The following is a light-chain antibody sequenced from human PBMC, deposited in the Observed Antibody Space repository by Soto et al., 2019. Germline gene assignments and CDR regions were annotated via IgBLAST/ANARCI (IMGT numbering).Light chain of an antibody. Sequence: EIVLTQSPATLSLSPGERATLSCRASQTVSSYLAWYQQKPGQAPRLLIYDGSTRATGIPARFSGSGSGTDFTITISSLEPEDFAVYYCQQGSNWPKTFGPGTKLEIK. V-gene: IGKV3-11*01. CDR1: QTVSSY. J-gene: IGKJ2*01. CDR2: DGS. CDR3: QQGSNWPKT.